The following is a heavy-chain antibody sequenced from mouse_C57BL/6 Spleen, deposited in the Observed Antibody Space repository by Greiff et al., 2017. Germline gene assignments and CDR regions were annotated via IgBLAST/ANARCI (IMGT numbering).Heavy chain of an antibody. CDR3: ARSVHYYGSSWGYFDV. Sequence: QVQLQQPGTELVKPGASVKLSCKASGYTFTSYWMHWVKQRPGQGLEWIGNINPSNGGTNYNEKFKSKATLTVDKSSSTAYMQLSSLTSEDSAVYYCARSVHYYGSSWGYFDVWGTGTTVTVSS. J-gene: IGHJ1*03. D-gene: IGHD1-1*01. CDR2: INPSNGGT. CDR1: GYTFTSYW. V-gene: IGHV1-53*01.